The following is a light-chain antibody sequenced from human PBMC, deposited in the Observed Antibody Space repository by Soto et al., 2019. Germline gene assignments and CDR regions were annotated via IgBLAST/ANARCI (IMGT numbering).Light chain of an antibody. Sequence: EIVMTQSPATLSVSPGERATLSCRASQSVSSDLAWYHQKPGQAPRLLIYGASTRATGIPARFSGSGSGTEFTLTINSLEPEDFAVYYCQQRSNWLRTFGQGTKVEIK. CDR3: QQRSNWLRT. CDR1: QSVSSD. CDR2: GAS. V-gene: IGKV3-11*01. J-gene: IGKJ1*01.